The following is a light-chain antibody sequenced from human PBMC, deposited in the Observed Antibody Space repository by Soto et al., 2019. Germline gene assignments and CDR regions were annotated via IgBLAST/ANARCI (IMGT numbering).Light chain of an antibody. CDR3: GTWDSSLSAGV. Sequence: QSVLTQPPSVSAAPGQKVTISCSGSSSNIGHNYVSWYQQLPGTAPKLLIYDNNERPSGIPDRFSGSKSGTSATLAITGLQTGDEADYYCGTWDSSLSAGVFGGGTKLTVL. V-gene: IGLV1-51*01. CDR1: SSNIGHNY. J-gene: IGLJ3*02. CDR2: DNN.